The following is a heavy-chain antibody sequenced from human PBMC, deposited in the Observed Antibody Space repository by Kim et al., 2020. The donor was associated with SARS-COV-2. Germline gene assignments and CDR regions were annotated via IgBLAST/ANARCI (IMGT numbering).Heavy chain of an antibody. CDR3: AVHGYSSSRLGRDAFDI. D-gene: IGHD6-13*01. V-gene: IGHV5-51*01. J-gene: IGHJ3*02. CDR2: IYPGDSDT. Sequence: GESLKISCKGSGYSFTSYWIGWVRQMPGKGLEWMGIIYPGDSDTRYSPSFQGQVTISADKSISTAYLQWSSLKASDTAMYYCAVHGYSSSRLGRDAFDIWGQGTMVTVSS. CDR1: GYSFTSYW.